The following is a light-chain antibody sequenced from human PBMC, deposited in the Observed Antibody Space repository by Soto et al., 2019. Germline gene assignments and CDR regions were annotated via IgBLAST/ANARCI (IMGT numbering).Light chain of an antibody. V-gene: IGLV2-14*01. CDR1: SCDVGGYNY. CDR3: SSYTNNLGV. CDR2: DVS. J-gene: IGLJ1*01. Sequence: QSVLTQPASVSGSPGQSITISCTGTSCDVGGYNYVSWYQQYPGKVPKLIIFDVSNRPSGVSNRFSGSKSGNTASLTISGLQAEDEADYYCSSYTNNLGVFGTGTKVTVL.